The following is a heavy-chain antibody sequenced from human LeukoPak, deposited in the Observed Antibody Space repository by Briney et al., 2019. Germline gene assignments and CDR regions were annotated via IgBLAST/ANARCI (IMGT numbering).Heavy chain of an antibody. CDR2: MNPNSGKT. D-gene: IGHD2/OR15-2a*01. V-gene: IGHV1-8*01. J-gene: IGHJ6*03. CDR3: ARTLSYYYYMDV. CDR1: GYTFTSYD. Sequence: ASVKVSCKASGYTFTSYDINWVRQATGQGLEWMGWMNPNSGKTGYAQKFQGRVTMTRNTSISTAYMELSSLRSEDTAVYYCARTLSYYYYMDVWGKGTTVTVSS.